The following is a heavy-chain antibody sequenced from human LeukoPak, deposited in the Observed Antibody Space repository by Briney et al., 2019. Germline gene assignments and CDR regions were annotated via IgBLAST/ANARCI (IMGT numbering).Heavy chain of an antibody. V-gene: IGHV1-8*01. CDR3: AKNVEMATISYYYYMDV. CDR2: MNPNSGNT. CDR1: GYTFTSYD. D-gene: IGHD5-24*01. J-gene: IGHJ6*03. Sequence: ASVKVSCKASGYTFTSYDINWVRRATGQGLEWMGWMNPNSGNTGYAQKFQGRVTMTRNTSISTAYMELSSLRSEDTAVYYCAKNVEMATISYYYYMDVWGKGTTVTVSS.